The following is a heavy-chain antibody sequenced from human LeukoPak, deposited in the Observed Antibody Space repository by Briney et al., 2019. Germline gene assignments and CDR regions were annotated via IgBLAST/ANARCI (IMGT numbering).Heavy chain of an antibody. J-gene: IGHJ4*02. CDR3: ASGTIVGARGADN. Sequence: GGSPRLSCAASGFTFSTCSMKWVRQAPGKALEWVSSISGSSYHIYYADSVKGRFTISRDNANNLLYLQMNSLRAEDTAVYYCASGTIVGARGADNWGPGTLVTVSS. V-gene: IGHV3-21*01. CDR2: ISGSSYHI. D-gene: IGHD1-26*01. CDR1: GFTFSTCS.